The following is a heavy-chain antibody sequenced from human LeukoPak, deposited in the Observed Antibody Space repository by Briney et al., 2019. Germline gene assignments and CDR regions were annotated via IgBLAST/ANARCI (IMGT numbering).Heavy chain of an antibody. Sequence: SETLSLTCTVSGGSISSSSYYWGWIRQPPGKGLEWIGSIYYSGSTYYNPSLKSRVIISVDTSKNQFSLKLSSVTAADTAVYYCARVGSGYSLDYWGQGTLVTVSS. D-gene: IGHD3-22*01. V-gene: IGHV4-39*07. CDR1: GGSISSSSYY. CDR2: IYYSGST. J-gene: IGHJ4*02. CDR3: ARVGSGYSLDY.